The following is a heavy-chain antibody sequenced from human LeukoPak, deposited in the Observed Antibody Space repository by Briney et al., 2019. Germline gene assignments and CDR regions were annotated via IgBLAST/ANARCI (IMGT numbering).Heavy chain of an antibody. J-gene: IGHJ4*02. D-gene: IGHD2-8*01. Sequence: GGSLRLSCAASGFTFSSYSMNWVRQAPGKGLEWVSSISSSSSYIYYADSVKGRFTISRDNSKNTLYLQMNSLRAEDTAVYYCAREKSWSRDYWGQGTLVTVSS. CDR3: AREKSWSRDY. CDR1: GFTFSSYS. CDR2: ISSSSSYI. V-gene: IGHV3-21*01.